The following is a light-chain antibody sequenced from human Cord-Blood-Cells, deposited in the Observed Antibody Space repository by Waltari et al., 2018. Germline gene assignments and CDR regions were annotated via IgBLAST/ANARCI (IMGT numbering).Light chain of an antibody. Sequence: QSALTQPASVSGSPGQSITISCTGTSSDVGGYNYVSWYPQHPGKAPKLMIYDGSKRPSGVSNRFSGSKSGNTASLTISGLQAEDEADYYCSSYTSSSTWVFGGGTKLTIL. CDR1: SSDVGGYNY. CDR2: DGS. V-gene: IGLV2-14*01. CDR3: SSYTSSSTWV. J-gene: IGLJ3*02.